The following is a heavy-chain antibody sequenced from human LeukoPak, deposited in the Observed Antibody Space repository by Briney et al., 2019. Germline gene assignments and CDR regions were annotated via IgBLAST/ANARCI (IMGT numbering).Heavy chain of an antibody. D-gene: IGHD3-9*01. Sequence: ASVKVSCKASGYTFASYTINWVRQAPGQGLEWMGWINTNTGNPTYAQGFTGRFVFSLDTSVSTTYLQISNLKAEDTAVYYCARVAYQHDILTGYYYYYMDVWGKGTTVTISS. CDR3: ARVAYQHDILTGYYYYYMDV. J-gene: IGHJ6*03. CDR2: INTNTGNP. CDR1: GYTFASYT. V-gene: IGHV7-4-1*02.